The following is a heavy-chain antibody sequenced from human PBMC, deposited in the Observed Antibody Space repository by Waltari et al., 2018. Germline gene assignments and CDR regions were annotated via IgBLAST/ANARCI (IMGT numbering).Heavy chain of an antibody. J-gene: IGHJ4*02. D-gene: IGHD3-22*01. CDR3: ARDRYFYDKTVPRY. V-gene: IGHV3-30*04. CDR2: STYDGTNK. Sequence: QVQLVESGGGVVQPGTSLRLSCEASGFTFSRYAIHWVRQAPGKGVEGVALSTYDGTNKYNADSVKGRFTISGDNSRGTLYLHMNGLRPDDTAVYYWARDRYFYDKTVPRYWGQGTLVTVSS. CDR1: GFTFSRYA.